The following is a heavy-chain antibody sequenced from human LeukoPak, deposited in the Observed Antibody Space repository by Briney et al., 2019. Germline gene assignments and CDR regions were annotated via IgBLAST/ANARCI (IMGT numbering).Heavy chain of an antibody. D-gene: IGHD3-16*01. V-gene: IGHV4-31*03. CDR3: ARVPFGFPYYYGMDV. Sequence: SETLSLTCTVSGGSISSGGYYWSWIRQHPGKGLEWIGYIYYSGSTYYNPSLKSRVTISVDTSKNQFSLKLSSVTAADTAVYYCARVPFGFPYYYGMDVWGQGTTVTVSS. J-gene: IGHJ6*02. CDR2: IYYSGST. CDR1: GGSISSGGYY.